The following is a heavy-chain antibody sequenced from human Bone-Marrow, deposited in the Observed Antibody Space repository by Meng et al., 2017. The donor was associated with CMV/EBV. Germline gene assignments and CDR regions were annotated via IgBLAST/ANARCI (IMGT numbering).Heavy chain of an antibody. V-gene: IGHV3-11*01. D-gene: IGHD3-10*02. J-gene: IGHJ4*02. Sequence: GESLKISCAASGFTFSDYYMSWIRQAPGKGLEWVSYISSSGSTIYYADSVKGRFTISRDNAKNSLYLQINSLRAEDTAVYYCARDYHVRGVIPARGPIDYWGQGTLVTVSS. CDR3: ARDYHVRGVIPARGPIDY. CDR1: GFTFSDYY. CDR2: ISSSGSTI.